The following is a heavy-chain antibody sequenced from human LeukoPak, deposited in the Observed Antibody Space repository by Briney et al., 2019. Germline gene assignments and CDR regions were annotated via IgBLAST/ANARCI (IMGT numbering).Heavy chain of an antibody. D-gene: IGHD3-10*01. V-gene: IGHV3-7*02. J-gene: IGHJ3*02. CDR2: IKRDGSEI. CDR1: GFTFSIYW. Sequence: PGGSLRLSCAASGFTFSIYWMNWVRQAPGKGLEWVASIKRDGSEIYYVDSVKGRFTISRDNAKNSVYLQMNSLRAEDTAVYYCAKISGSGSYYTGASDAFDIWGQGTMVTVSS. CDR3: AKISGSGSYYTGASDAFDI.